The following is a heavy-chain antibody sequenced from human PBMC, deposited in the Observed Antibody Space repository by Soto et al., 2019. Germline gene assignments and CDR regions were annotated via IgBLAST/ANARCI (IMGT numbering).Heavy chain of an antibody. D-gene: IGHD2-15*01. CDR1: GGSFSEYY. CDR2: LSHTGNT. V-gene: IGHV4-34*01. CDR3: VLFVEADALSDS. J-gene: IGHJ4*02. Sequence: QVQLQQWGAGLLRPSETLSLISAVYGGSFSEYYWNWIRQPPGMGLEWIGDLSHTGNTKYNPSLKTRLTISLDTSKRQFSLQLRSVTAADTAMYYCVLFVEADALSDSWAQGTLVSVSS.